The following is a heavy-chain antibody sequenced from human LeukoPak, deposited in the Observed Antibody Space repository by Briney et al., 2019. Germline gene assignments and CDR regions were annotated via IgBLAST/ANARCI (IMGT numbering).Heavy chain of an antibody. V-gene: IGHV3-30*18. CDR3: AKTTMVRGSRWFDP. D-gene: IGHD3-10*01. CDR1: GFTFSSYG. Sequence: TGGSLRLSCAASGFTFSSYGMHWGRQAPGKGLEWVAVISYDGSNKYYADSVKGRFTISRDNSKNTLYLQMNSLRAEDTAVYYCAKTTMVRGSRWFDPWGQGTLVTVSS. CDR2: ISYDGSNK. J-gene: IGHJ5*02.